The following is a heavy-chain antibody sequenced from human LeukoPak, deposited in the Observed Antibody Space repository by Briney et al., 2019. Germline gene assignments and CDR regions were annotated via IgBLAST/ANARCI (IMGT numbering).Heavy chain of an antibody. J-gene: IGHJ5*02. V-gene: IGHV3-23*01. Sequence: PGASLRLSCAASGFTFSSYAMSWVRQAPGKGLEWVSAISGSGGSTYYADSVKGRFTISRDNSKNTLYLQMNSLRAEDTAVYYCAKDQDPRFEDINWFDTSGQGTLVTASS. CDR1: GFTFSSYA. CDR2: ISGSGGST. CDR3: AKDQDPRFEDINWFDT. D-gene: IGHD3-10*01.